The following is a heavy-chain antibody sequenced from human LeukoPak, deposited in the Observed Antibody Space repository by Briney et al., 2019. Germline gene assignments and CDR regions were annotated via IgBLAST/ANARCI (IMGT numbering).Heavy chain of an antibody. CDR3: AREDHYCSGGSCYFFDY. Sequence: ASVKVSCKASGYTFTSYGISWVRQAPGQGLEWMGWINAYNGNTNYAQKLQGRVTMTTDTSTSTAYMELRSLRSDDTAVYYCAREDHYCSGGSCYFFDYWGQGTLVTVSS. CDR2: INAYNGNT. V-gene: IGHV1-18*01. D-gene: IGHD2-15*01. J-gene: IGHJ4*02. CDR1: GYTFTSYG.